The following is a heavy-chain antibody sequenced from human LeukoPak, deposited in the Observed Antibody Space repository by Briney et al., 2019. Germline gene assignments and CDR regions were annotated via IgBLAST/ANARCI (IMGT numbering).Heavy chain of an antibody. V-gene: IGHV4-31*03. Sequence: PSETLSLTCTVSGGSISSGGYYWSWLRQHPGKGLEWIGYIYYSGSTYYNPSLKSRVTISVDTSKNQFSLKLSSVTAADTAVYYCAREFNYWFDPWGQGTLVTVPS. J-gene: IGHJ5*02. CDR1: GGSISSGGYY. CDR2: IYYSGST. CDR3: AREFNYWFDP.